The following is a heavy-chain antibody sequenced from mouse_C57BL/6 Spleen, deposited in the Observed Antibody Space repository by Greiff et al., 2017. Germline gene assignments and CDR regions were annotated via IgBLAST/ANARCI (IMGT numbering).Heavy chain of an antibody. D-gene: IGHD1-1*01. CDR3: AREEYYYYGSSPPMDY. J-gene: IGHJ4*01. V-gene: IGHV1-54*01. Sequence: QVQLQQSGAELVRPGTSVKVSCKASGYAFTNYLIEWVKQRPGQGLEWIGVINPGSGGTNYNEKFKGKATLTADKSSSTAYMQLSSLTSEDSAVYFGAREEYYYYGSSPPMDYWGQGTSVTVSS. CDR2: INPGSGGT. CDR1: GYAFTNYL.